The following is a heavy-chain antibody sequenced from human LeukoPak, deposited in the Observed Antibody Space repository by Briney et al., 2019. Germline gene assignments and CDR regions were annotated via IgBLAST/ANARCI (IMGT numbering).Heavy chain of an antibody. CDR1: GFTFNYYA. J-gene: IGHJ4*02. Sequence: GGSLRLSCAASGFTFNYYAMSWVRQAPGKGLEWVSGISDNEGSTYYADSVKGRFTISRDNTKNTVYLQMNNLRPDDTAVYFCARHDSFIPYWGQGTLVTVSS. CDR2: ISDNEGST. D-gene: IGHD5-18*01. V-gene: IGHV3-23*01. CDR3: ARHDSFIPY.